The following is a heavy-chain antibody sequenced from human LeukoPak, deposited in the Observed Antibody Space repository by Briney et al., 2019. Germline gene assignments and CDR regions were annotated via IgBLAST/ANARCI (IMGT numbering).Heavy chain of an antibody. CDR3: AKGRAAATTRKNYFDY. CDR2: IWYDGSNK. V-gene: IGHV3-33*06. Sequence: GGSLRLPCAASGFTFSSYGMHWVRQAPGTGLEWAAVIWYDGSNKYYADSVKGRFTISRDNSKNTLYLQMNSLRAEDTAVYYCAKGRAAATTRKNYFDYWGQGTLVTVSS. J-gene: IGHJ4*02. D-gene: IGHD6-13*01. CDR1: GFTFSSYG.